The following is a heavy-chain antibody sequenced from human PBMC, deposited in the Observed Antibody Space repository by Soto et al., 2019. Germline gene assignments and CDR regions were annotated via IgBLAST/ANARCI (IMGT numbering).Heavy chain of an antibody. J-gene: IGHJ4*02. D-gene: IGHD5-18*01. CDR1: GYTFSAYY. V-gene: IGHV1-2*02. CDR3: ARMDTTMALDH. CDR2: INPKSGDT. Sequence: QVQLVQTGAEVKKPGASVKVSCVASGYTFSAYYMHWVRQAPGQGLEWLGWINPKSGDTKFAQKFQDRVTMIRDKSSSTAYMELTRMTSDDTAVYYWARMDTTMALDHRGQGTLVTVSS.